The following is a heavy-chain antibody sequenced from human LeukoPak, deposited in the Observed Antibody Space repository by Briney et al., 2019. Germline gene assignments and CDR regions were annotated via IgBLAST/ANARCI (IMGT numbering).Heavy chain of an antibody. J-gene: IGHJ5*02. CDR3: ARDTAAAPANWFDP. V-gene: IGHV1-18*01. CDR2: ISAYNGNT. D-gene: IGHD6-13*01. CDR1: GYTFTSYG. Sequence: GASVKVSCKASGYTFTSYGISWVRRAPGQGLEWTGWISAYNGNTNYAQKLQGRVTMTTDTSTSTAYMELRSLRSDDTAVYYCARDTAAAPANWFDPWGQGTLVTVSS.